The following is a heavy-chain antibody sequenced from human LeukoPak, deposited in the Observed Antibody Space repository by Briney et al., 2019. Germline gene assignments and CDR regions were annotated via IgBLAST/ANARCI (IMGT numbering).Heavy chain of an antibody. V-gene: IGHV1-2*02. D-gene: IGHD1-26*01. CDR3: ARDTDIVGAPNPDY. CDR2: INPNSGGT. CDR1: GYTFTGYY. J-gene: IGHJ4*02. Sequence: ASVKVSCKASGYTFTGYYMHWVRQAPGQGLEWMGWINPNSGGTNYAQKFQGRVTMTRDTSISTAYMELSRLRSDDTAVYYCARDTDIVGAPNPDYWGQGTLVTVSS.